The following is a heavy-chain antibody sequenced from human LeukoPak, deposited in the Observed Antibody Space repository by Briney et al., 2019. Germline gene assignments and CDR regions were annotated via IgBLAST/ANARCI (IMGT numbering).Heavy chain of an antibody. CDR1: GFTFSSYS. D-gene: IGHD6-13*01. Sequence: GSLRLSCAASGFTFSSYSMNWIRQPPGKGLEWVGSIYYSGSTYYNPSLKSRVTISVDTSKNQFSLKLSSVTAADTAVYYCARSVIAAAGTVDYWGQGTLVTVSS. J-gene: IGHJ4*02. CDR3: ARSVIAAAGTVDY. CDR2: IYYSGST. V-gene: IGHV4-39*01.